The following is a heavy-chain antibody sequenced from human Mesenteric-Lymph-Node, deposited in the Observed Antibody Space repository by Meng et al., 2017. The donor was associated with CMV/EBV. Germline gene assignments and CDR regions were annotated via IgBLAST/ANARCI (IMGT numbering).Heavy chain of an antibody. D-gene: IGHD2-2*02. J-gene: IGHJ6*02. Sequence: GESLKISCAASGFTFDGYGMSWVRQAPGKGLEWVSGITWNGGSTGYADSVKGRFTISRDNAKNSMYLQMNSLRAEDTALYYCVRGGCFLPVAISCYYGLDVWGQGTTVTVSS. CDR2: ITWNGGST. CDR3: VRGGCFLPVAISCYYGLDV. CDR1: GFTFDGYG. V-gene: IGHV3-20*04.